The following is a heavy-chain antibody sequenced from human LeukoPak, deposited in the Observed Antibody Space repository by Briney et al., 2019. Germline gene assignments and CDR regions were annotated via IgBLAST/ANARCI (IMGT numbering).Heavy chain of an antibody. D-gene: IGHD5-24*01. Sequence: PSQTLSLTCTVSGGSISSGGYYWSWIRQPPGKGLEWIGYIYHSGSTYYNPSLKSRVTISVDRSKNQFSLKLSSVTAADTAVYYCARDTNDGYNYYFDYWGQGTLVTVSS. J-gene: IGHJ4*02. CDR1: GGSISSGGYY. CDR3: ARDTNDGYNYYFDY. V-gene: IGHV4-30-2*01. CDR2: IYHSGST.